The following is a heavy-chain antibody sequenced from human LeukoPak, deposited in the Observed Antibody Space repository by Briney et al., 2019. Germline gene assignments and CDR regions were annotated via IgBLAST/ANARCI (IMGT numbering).Heavy chain of an antibody. Sequence: GGSLRLSCAASGFTFTDFYMNWVRQAPGKGLEWVSWISPTSSYMYYADSVKGRFTIYRDNGKNSLYLQMNSLRAEDTALYYCRRDADRGNSCFDTWGQGTLVTVSS. D-gene: IGHD4-23*01. CDR2: ISPTSSYM. CDR1: GFTFTDFY. V-gene: IGHV3-21*04. CDR3: RRDADRGNSCFDT. J-gene: IGHJ5*02.